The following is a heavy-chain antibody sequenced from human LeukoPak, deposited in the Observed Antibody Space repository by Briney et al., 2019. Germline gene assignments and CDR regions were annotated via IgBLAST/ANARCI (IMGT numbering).Heavy chain of an antibody. CDR3: ARESGVTYYYYYMDV. CDR1: GFTFSSYN. J-gene: IGHJ6*03. Sequence: GGSLRLSCAASGFTFSSYNMNWVRQAPGKGLEWVSSISSKSSYKYYADSVKGRFTISRDNAKNSLYLQMNSLRAEDTAVYYCARESGVTYYYYYMDVWGKGTTVTVSS. D-gene: IGHD3-3*01. CDR2: ISSKSSYK. V-gene: IGHV3-21*01.